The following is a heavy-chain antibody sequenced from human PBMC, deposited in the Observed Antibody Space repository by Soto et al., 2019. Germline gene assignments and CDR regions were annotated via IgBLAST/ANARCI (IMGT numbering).Heavy chain of an antibody. CDR3: ARGPPYCCGDCSYYYGMSG. J-gene: IGHJ6*04. Sequence: SETLSLTCTVSGGSITSGDDYWSWIRQPPGKGLEWIAYIHYSGSTYYNPSLKSRVTISVDTSKNQFSLKLSSVTAADTAVYYCARGPPYCCGDCSYYYGMSGWGKGTTVTVSS. D-gene: IGHD2-21*02. CDR2: IHYSGST. CDR1: GGSITSGDDY. V-gene: IGHV4-30-4*01.